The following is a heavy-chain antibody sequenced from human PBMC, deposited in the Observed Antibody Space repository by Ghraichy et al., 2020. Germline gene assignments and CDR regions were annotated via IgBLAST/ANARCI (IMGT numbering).Heavy chain of an antibody. CDR1: GGSFSGYY. Sequence: SETLSLTCAVYGGSFSGYYWSWIRQPPGKGLEWIGEINHSGSTNYNPSLKSRVTISVDTSKNQFSLKLSSVTAADTAVYYCARASLPYSRRPFDYWGQGTLVTVSS. CDR2: INHSGST. V-gene: IGHV4-34*01. D-gene: IGHD6-13*01. CDR3: ARASLPYSRRPFDY. J-gene: IGHJ4*02.